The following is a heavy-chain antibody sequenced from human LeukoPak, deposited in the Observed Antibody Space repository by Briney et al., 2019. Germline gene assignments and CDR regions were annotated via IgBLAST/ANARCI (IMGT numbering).Heavy chain of an antibody. D-gene: IGHD3-3*01. V-gene: IGHV7-4-1*02. Sequence: ASVKVSCKASGYTFTSHAMNWVRQAPGQGLEWMGWINTNTGNPTYAQGFTGRFVFSLDTSVSTAYLQISSLKAEDTAVYYCARADYDFWSGYLNWFDPWGQGTLVTVSS. CDR2: INTNTGNP. J-gene: IGHJ5*02. CDR3: ARADYDFWSGYLNWFDP. CDR1: GYTFTSHA.